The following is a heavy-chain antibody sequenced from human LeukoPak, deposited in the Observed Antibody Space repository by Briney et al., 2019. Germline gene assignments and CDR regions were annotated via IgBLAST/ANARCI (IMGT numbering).Heavy chain of an antibody. CDR2: IDSSSYNI. V-gene: IGHV3-21*01. CDR1: GFTFNIYS. CDR3: ARDLAYYYDSSYD. J-gene: IGHJ4*02. Sequence: GGSLRLSCVASGFTFNIYSMNWVRQAPGKGLEWVSSIDSSSYNINYADSVKGRFTISRDNAQNSLFLQMNSLRAEDTAVYFCARDLAYYYDSSYDWGQGTLVTVSS. D-gene: IGHD3-22*01.